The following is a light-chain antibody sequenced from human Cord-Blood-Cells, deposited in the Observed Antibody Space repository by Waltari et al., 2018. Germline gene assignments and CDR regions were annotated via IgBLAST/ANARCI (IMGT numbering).Light chain of an antibody. V-gene: IGKV3-15*01. CDR3: QQYNNWPFFT. CDR1: QSVSSN. Sequence: EIVMTQSPATLSVSPGERATLSCRASQSVSSNLAWYQQKPGQAHRLLIYGASTRATGIPARFSGSGSGTEFTLTISSLQSEDFAVYYCQQYNNWPFFTFGPGTKVDIK. CDR2: GAS. J-gene: IGKJ3*01.